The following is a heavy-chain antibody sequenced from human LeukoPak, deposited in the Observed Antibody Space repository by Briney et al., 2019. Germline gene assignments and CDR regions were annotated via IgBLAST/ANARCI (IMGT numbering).Heavy chain of an antibody. Sequence: GGSLRLSCAASGFTFSNYWMLWVRQAPGKGLVWVSRINTDGSSTSYADSVKGRFTISRDYAKNTLYLQMSSLRAEDTAVYYCARRRASTDYWGQGTLVTVSS. V-gene: IGHV3-74*01. J-gene: IGHJ4*02. CDR2: INTDGSST. CDR3: ARRRASTDY. CDR1: GFTFSNYW.